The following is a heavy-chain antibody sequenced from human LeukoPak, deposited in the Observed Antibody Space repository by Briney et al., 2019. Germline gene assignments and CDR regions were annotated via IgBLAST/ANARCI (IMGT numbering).Heavy chain of an antibody. CDR1: GGSISSNY. CDR2: CHYSGNT. J-gene: IGHJ3*02. Sequence: SETLSLTCAISGGSISSNYWSWIRQPPGKGLEWIGYCHYSGNTNYNPSLKSRATISVDMSKNQFSLTLNSVTAADTAVYYCARSASSAARSAFDIWGQGTRVTASS. CDR3: ARSASSAARSAFDI. V-gene: IGHV4-59*13.